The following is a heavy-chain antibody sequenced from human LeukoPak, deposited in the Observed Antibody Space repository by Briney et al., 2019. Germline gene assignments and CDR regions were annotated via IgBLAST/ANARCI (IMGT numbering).Heavy chain of an antibody. J-gene: IGHJ3*02. CDR3: ARAKSVLWFGGDAFDI. CDR1: GFTFSSYA. Sequence: GGSLRLSCAASGFTFSSYAMHWVRQAPGKGLEWVAVISYDGSNKYYADSVKGRFTISRDNSKNTLYLQMNSLRAEDTAVYYCARAKSVLWFGGDAFDIWGQGTMVTVSS. V-gene: IGHV3-30*04. CDR2: ISYDGSNK. D-gene: IGHD3-10*01.